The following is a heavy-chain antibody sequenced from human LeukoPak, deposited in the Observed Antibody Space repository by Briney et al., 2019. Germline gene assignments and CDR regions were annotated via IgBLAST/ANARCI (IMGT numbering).Heavy chain of an antibody. Sequence: PSETLSLTCTVSGGSISSYYWSWIRQPPGKGLEWIGYIYYSGSTNYNPSLKSRVTISVDTSKNQFSLKLSSVTAADTAVYYCAMSGYSYGSPLGYWGQGTLVTVSS. CDR2: IYYSGST. V-gene: IGHV4-59*01. J-gene: IGHJ4*02. D-gene: IGHD5-18*01. CDR3: AMSGYSYGSPLGY. CDR1: GGSISSYY.